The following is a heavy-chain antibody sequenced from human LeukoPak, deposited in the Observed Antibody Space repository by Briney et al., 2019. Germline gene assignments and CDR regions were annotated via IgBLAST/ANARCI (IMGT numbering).Heavy chain of an antibody. V-gene: IGHV3-64D*06. J-gene: IGHJ4*02. CDR2: ISKNGDRT. D-gene: IGHD1-1*01. Sequence: GGALRLSCSASGFTFSRYGMNWARQAPGKGLEYVSAISKNGDRTYYADSVKGRFTISRDNSKNTLYLQMSSLSIEDTAVYYCVKDLDSNDGYWGQGTLVTVSS. CDR3: VKDLDSNDGY. CDR1: GFTFSRYG.